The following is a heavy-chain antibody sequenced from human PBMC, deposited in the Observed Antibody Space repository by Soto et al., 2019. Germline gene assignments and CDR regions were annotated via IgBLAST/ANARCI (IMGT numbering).Heavy chain of an antibody. CDR1: GGLFSSYA. Sequence: QEQLVQSGAEVKKSGSSVKVSCKDTGGLFSSYAVSWVRQAPGQGLEWMGGIIPVFDTVYYAKKFQGIVTITADESTNTAYMELSSLRSEDTAMYYCARGGSGYVRFNEFWGQGTLVTVSS. J-gene: IGHJ4*02. CDR2: IIPVFDTV. CDR3: ARGGSGYVRFNEF. D-gene: IGHD3-22*01. V-gene: IGHV1-69*01.